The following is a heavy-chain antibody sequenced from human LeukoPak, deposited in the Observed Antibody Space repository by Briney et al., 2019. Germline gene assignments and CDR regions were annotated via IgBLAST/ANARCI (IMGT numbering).Heavy chain of an antibody. J-gene: IGHJ6*03. D-gene: IGHD1-14*01. CDR3: ARDRPGSSYYYYYMDV. V-gene: IGHV4-59*12. CDR1: GGSISSYY. CDR2: IYYSGST. Sequence: PSQTLSLTCSVSGGSISSYYWSWMRQPPGKGLEWIAYIYYSGSTNYNSSLKSRVSISVDTSKNQFSLKLSSVTAADTAVYYCARDRPGSSYYYYYMDVWGKGTTVTVSS.